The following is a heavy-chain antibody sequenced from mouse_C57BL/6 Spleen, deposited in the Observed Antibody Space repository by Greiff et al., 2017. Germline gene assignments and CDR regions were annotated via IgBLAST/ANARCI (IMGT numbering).Heavy chain of an antibody. CDR3: ERQGDYYGSRGFDY. J-gene: IGHJ2*01. CDR1: GFSFNTYA. CDR2: IRSKSNNYAT. V-gene: IGHV10-1*01. D-gene: IGHD1-1*01. Sequence: EVKVVESGGGLVQPKGSLKLSCAASGFSFNTYAMNWVRQAPGKGLEWVARIRSKSNNYATYYADSVKDRFTISRDDSESMLYLQMNNLKTEDTAMDYCERQGDYYGSRGFDYWGQGTTLTVSS.